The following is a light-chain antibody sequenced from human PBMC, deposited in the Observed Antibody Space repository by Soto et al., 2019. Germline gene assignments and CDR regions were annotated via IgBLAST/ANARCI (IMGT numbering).Light chain of an antibody. CDR1: SSDVGAYNY. V-gene: IGLV2-14*01. J-gene: IGLJ1*01. CDR3: CSYTSNSTYV. CDR2: EVT. Sequence: QSALTQPASVSGSPGQSITISCTGTSSDVGAYNYVSWYQQHPGKAPELMIYEVTNRPSGISNRFSGSKSGNTASLTISGLRTEDEADYYCCSYTSNSTYVFGTGTKLTVL.